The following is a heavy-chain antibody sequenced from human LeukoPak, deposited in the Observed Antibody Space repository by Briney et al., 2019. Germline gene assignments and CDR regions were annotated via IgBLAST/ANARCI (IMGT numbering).Heavy chain of an antibody. CDR3: ARDWVAGVPFDAFDI. CDR1: GFTLSSYW. Sequence: GGSLGLSCAASGFTLSSYWMSWVRQAPGKGLEWVANIKEDGSEKYYVDSVKGRFTISRDNGQNSVYLHMNSLTAEDTALYYCARDWVAGVPFDAFDIWGPGTMVIVSS. V-gene: IGHV3-7*03. J-gene: IGHJ3*02. D-gene: IGHD3-10*01. CDR2: IKEDGSEK.